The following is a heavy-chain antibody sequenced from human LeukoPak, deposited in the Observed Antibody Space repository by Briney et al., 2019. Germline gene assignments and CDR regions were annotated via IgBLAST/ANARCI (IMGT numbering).Heavy chain of an antibody. CDR1: GFSFTNYG. D-gene: IGHD3-16*01. Sequence: PGRSLRLSCAASGFSFTNYGMHWVRQAPGKGLEWVAVISYDGINRYYAESVKGRFTISRDDSKNTIYLQMNSLGAEDTALYYCAKDHTGGSDYGDYWGQGTLVTVSS. CDR3: AKDHTGGSDYGDY. J-gene: IGHJ4*02. V-gene: IGHV3-30*18. CDR2: ISYDGINR.